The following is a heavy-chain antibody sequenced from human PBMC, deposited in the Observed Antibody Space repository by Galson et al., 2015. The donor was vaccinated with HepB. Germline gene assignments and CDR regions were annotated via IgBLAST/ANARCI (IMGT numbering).Heavy chain of an antibody. CDR2: INSDGSST. Sequence: SLRLSCAASGFTFSSYWMHWVRQAPGKGLVWVSRINSDGSSTSYADSVKGRFTISRDNAKNTLYLQMNSLRAEDTAVYYCARDPRHVRRGYGVFWYFDLWGRGTLVTVSS. CDR3: ARDPRHVRRGYGVFWYFDL. CDR1: GFTFSSYW. V-gene: IGHV3-74*01. D-gene: IGHD5-12*01. J-gene: IGHJ2*01.